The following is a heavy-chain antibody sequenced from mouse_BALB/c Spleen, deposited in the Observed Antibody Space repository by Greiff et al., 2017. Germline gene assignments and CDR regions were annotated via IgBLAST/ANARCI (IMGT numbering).Heavy chain of an antibody. CDR3: ARITTVAFDY. D-gene: IGHD1-1*01. CDR2: INSNGGST. V-gene: IGHV5-6-3*01. Sequence: EVKLVESGGGLVQPGGSLKLSCAASGFTFSSYGMSWVHQTPDKRLELVATINSNGGSTYYPDSVKGRFTISRDNAKNTLYLQMSSLKSEDTAMYYCARITTVAFDYWGQGTTLTVSS. CDR1: GFTFSSYG. J-gene: IGHJ2*01.